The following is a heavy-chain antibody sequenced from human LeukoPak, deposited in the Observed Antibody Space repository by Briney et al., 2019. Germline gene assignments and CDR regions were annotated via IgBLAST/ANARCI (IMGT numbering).Heavy chain of an antibody. CDR3: ARGNRGYSYGSIDY. CDR2: ISSNGGST. D-gene: IGHD5-18*01. Sequence: PGGSLRLSCAASGFTFSSYAMHWVRQAPGKGLEYVSAISSNGGSTYYANSVKGRFTISRDNSKNTLYLQMGSLRAEDMAVYYCARGNRGYSYGSIDYWGQGTLVTVSS. CDR1: GFTFSSYA. J-gene: IGHJ4*02. V-gene: IGHV3-64*01.